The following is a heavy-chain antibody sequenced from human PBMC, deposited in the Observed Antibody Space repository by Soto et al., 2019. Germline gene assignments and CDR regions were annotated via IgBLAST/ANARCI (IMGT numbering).Heavy chain of an antibody. J-gene: IGHJ6*02. CDR3: ARVPKIHYYESRSAGRGFYYFHAMDV. CDR1: GVTFSSYA. CDR2: IIPIFGTT. D-gene: IGHD3-22*01. Sequence: QVQLVQSGAEVKRPGSSVKVSCKASGVTFSSYAITWVRQAPGQGLEWMGGIIPIFGTTNYAQSFQGRVTLTADESTTTACMELSSLRSEDTAVYYCARVPKIHYYESRSAGRGFYYFHAMDVWGQGTTVTVSS. V-gene: IGHV1-69*01.